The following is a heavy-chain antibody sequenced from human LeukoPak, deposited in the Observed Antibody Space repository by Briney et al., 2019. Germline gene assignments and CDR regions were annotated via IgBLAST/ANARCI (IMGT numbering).Heavy chain of an antibody. CDR3: AKGYGSSSWYFDY. J-gene: IGHJ4*02. CDR2: ISWNSGSI. CDR1: GFTFRSHA. V-gene: IGHV3-9*01. Sequence: QTGGSLRLSCVGSGFTFRSHAMSWVRQAPGKGLEWVSGISWNSGSIGYADSVKGRFTISRDNAKNSLYLQMNSLRAEDTALYYCAKGYGSSSWYFDYWGQGTLVTVSS. D-gene: IGHD6-13*01.